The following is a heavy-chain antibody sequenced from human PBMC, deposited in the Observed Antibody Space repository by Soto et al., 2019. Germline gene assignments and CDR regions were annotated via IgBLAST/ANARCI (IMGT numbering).Heavy chain of an antibody. CDR1: GFTFSSHS. CDR3: AREPGVSSGWYVDY. Sequence: PGGSLRLSCAASGFTFSSHSMNWVRQAPGKGLEWVSSITSSSSYINYADSVKGRFTISRDNAKTSLYLQMNSLRAEDTAVYYCAREPGVSSGWYVDYWGQETLVTVSS. V-gene: IGHV3-21*01. CDR2: ITSSSSYI. J-gene: IGHJ4*02. D-gene: IGHD6-19*01.